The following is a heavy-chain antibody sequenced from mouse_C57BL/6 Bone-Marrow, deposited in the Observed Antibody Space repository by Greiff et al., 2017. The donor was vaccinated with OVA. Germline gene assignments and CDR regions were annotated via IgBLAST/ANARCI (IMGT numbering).Heavy chain of an antibody. CDR1: GYTFTSYG. CDR2: IYPRSGNT. V-gene: IGHV1-81*01. Sequence: VKLQESGAELARPGASVKLSCKASGYTFTSYGISWVKQRTGQGLEWIGEIYPRSGNTYYNEKFKGKATLTADKSSSTAYMELRSLTSEDSAVYFCAATVLIRYFDVWGTGTTVTVSS. J-gene: IGHJ1*03. D-gene: IGHD1-1*01. CDR3: AATVLIRYFDV.